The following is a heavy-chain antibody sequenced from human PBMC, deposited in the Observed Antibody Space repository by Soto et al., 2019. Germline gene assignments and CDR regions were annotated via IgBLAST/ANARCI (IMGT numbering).Heavy chain of an antibody. CDR2: ISYEESNK. CDR1: VVTLSDCV. V-gene: IGHV3-30-3*01. J-gene: IGHJ4*02. Sequence: LRLSYAASVVTLSDCVLHWGRQAPDKGLEWLGLISYEESNKSYADSVKCRFSISRDNSKNTLYLQMNSLRGDDTAVYYCEREVSGWCSGGSCYYFDYWGQGTLVTVS. D-gene: IGHD2-15*01. CDR3: EREVSGWCSGGSCYYFDY.